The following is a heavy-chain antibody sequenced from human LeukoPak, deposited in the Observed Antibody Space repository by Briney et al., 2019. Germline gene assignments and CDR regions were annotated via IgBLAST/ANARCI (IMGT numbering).Heavy chain of an antibody. V-gene: IGHV4-30-2*01. CDR1: GGSISSGGYS. J-gene: IGHJ4*02. CDR2: IYHSGST. CDR3: ARRYYYDSSGPYFDY. D-gene: IGHD3-22*01. Sequence: SQTLSLTFAVSGGSISSGGYSWSWIRQPPGKGLEWIGYIYHSGSTYYNPSLKSRVTISVDRSKNQFSLKLSSVTAADTAVYYCARRYYYDSSGPYFDYWGQGTLVTVSS.